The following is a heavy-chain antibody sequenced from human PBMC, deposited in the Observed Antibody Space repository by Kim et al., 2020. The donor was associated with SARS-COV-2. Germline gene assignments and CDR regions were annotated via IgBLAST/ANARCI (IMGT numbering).Heavy chain of an antibody. J-gene: IGHJ6*02. D-gene: IGHD3-22*01. Sequence: ADSVKGRFTISRDNSKNTLYLQMNSLRAEDTAVYYCARDRGSSGYGGMDVWGQGTTVTVSS. V-gene: IGHV3-30*07. CDR3: ARDRGSSGYGGMDV.